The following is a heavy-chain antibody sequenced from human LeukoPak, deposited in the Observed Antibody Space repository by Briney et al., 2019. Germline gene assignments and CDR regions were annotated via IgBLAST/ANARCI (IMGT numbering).Heavy chain of an antibody. CDR3: ARGKAAPTPYYGMDV. V-gene: IGHV1-2*02. Sequence: ASVKVSCKASGYTFTGYYMHWVRQAPGQGLEWMGWINPNSGGTNYAQKFQGRVTMTRDTSISTAYMELSSLRSEDTAVYYCARGKAAPTPYYGMDVWGQGTTVTVSS. CDR1: GYTFTGYY. CDR2: INPNSGGT. D-gene: IGHD6-6*01. J-gene: IGHJ6*02.